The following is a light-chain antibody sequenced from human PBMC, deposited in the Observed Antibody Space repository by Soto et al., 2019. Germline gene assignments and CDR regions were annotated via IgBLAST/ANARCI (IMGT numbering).Light chain of an antibody. CDR2: DVN. CDR1: SSDVGGYNY. CDR3: VSYAGSSQPA. J-gene: IGLJ2*01. Sequence: QSALTQPPSVSGSPGQSVAISCSGTSSDVGGYNYVSWYQQYPGRAPKLMIYDVNKRPSGLPDRFFGSKSGNTDSLTVSGLQAENEADYYFVSYAGSSQPAFGGGTKLTVL. V-gene: IGLV2-8*01.